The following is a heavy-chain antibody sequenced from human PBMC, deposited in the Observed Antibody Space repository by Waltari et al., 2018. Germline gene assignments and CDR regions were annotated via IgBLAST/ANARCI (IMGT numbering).Heavy chain of an antibody. D-gene: IGHD6-13*01. V-gene: IGHV1-69*08. CDR2: IIPIFATV. J-gene: IGHJ6*02. CDR3: AVTLSAAPFYGLDV. CDR1: GDTITNYA. Sequence: QVQLVQSGAEVKKPGSSVMVSCKVSGDTITNYAIHWGRHAPGQGLEWVGRIIPIFATVNFAQKFQDRVTITAATSTSTAYMEVSSLRSDDTAMYYCAVTLSAAPFYGLDVWGQGTTVTVFS.